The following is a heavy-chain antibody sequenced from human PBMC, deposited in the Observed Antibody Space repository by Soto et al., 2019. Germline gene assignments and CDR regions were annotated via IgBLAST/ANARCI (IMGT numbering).Heavy chain of an antibody. CDR1: GYPFTTYD. V-gene: IGHV1-8*01. CDR2: MNTHTDDT. J-gene: IGHJ5*01. Sequence: QVQLVQSGAEVKEPGASVKVSCKSSGYPFTTYDINWVRQAAGPGLEWMGWMNTHTDDTGYAQRFQGRVSMTRNTSISTAYLELRSLKSDDSAIYYCVRGQLGGYFDSWGQGTLVTVSS. D-gene: IGHD2-15*01. CDR3: VRGQLGGYFDS.